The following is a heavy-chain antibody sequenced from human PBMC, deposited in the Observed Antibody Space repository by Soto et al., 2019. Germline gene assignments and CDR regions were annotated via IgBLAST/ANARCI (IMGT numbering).Heavy chain of an antibody. D-gene: IGHD1-26*01. CDR2: ISYDGSNK. J-gene: IGHJ3*02. CDR1: GFTFSSYG. CDR3: AKDRGRYDAFDI. Sequence: QVQLVESGGGVVQPGRSLRLSCAASGFTFSSYGMHWVRQAPGKGLEWVAVISYDGSNKYYADSVKGRFTISRDNSKNTLYLQMNSLRAEDTTVNYCAKDRGRYDAFDIWGQGTMVTVSS. V-gene: IGHV3-30*18.